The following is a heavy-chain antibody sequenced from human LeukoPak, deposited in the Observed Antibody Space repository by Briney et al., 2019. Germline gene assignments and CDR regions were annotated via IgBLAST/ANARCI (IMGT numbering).Heavy chain of an antibody. Sequence: SETLSLTCTVSGGSISSSSYYWGWIRQPPGKGLEWIGSIYYSGSTYYNPSLKSRVTISVGTSKNQFSLKLSSVTAADTAVYYCARDVAGTLYFDYWGQGTLVTVSS. J-gene: IGHJ4*02. CDR3: ARDVAGTLYFDY. CDR2: IYYSGST. D-gene: IGHD6-19*01. V-gene: IGHV4-39*07. CDR1: GGSISSSSYY.